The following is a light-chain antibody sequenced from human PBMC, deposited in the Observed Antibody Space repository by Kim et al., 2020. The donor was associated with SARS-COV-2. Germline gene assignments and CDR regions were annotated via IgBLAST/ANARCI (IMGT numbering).Light chain of an antibody. V-gene: IGLV2-18*02. J-gene: IGLJ1*01. CDR1: NGDVGRFNR. CDR2: EVT. CDR3: NAYTGSRTYV. Sequence: GQSVTISCTGTNGDVGRFNRVSWFQQTPGTAHKLILYEVTTRPSGVSDRFSGSKSGNTAALTISGLQTKDEADYYCNAYTGSRTYVFGTGTKVTVL.